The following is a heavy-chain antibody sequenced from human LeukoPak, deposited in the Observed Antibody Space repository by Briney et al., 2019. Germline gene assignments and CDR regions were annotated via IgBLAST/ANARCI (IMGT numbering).Heavy chain of an antibody. CDR3: ARDLYCSGGSCYQY. CDR2: IFGGGDNT. CDR1: GFTLSSNY. V-gene: IGHV3-53*01. J-gene: IGHJ1*01. Sequence: GGSLRLSCAASGFTLSSNYMSWVRQAPGKGLEWVSVIFGGGDNTYYADSVKGRFTISRDNSKNTLYLQMNSLRAEDTAVYYCARDLYCSGGSCYQYWGQGTLVTVSS. D-gene: IGHD2-15*01.